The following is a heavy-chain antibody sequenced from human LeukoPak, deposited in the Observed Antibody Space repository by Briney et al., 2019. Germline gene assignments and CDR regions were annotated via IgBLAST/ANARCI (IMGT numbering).Heavy chain of an antibody. CDR2: ISSSGSTI. J-gene: IGHJ4*02. V-gene: IGHV3-11*01. D-gene: IGHD6-19*01. CDR3: ARSIAVAGTVFDY. Sequence: KSSETLSLTCAVYGGSFSGYYWSWIRQAPGKGLEWVSYISSSGSTIYYADSVKGRFTISRDNAKNSLYLQVNSLRAEDTAVYYCARSIAVAGTVFDYWGQGTLVTVSS. CDR1: GGSFSGYY.